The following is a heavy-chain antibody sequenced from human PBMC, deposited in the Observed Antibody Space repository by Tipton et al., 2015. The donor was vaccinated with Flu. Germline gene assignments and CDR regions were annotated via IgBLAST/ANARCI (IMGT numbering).Heavy chain of an antibody. J-gene: IGHJ5*02. CDR1: GGSISCYY. Sequence: TLSLTCTVSGGSISCYYWSWIRQPAGKGLEWIGRIYTSGSTNYNPSLKSRVTMSVDTSKNQFSLKLSSVTAADTAVYYCARDFYDSSGYPRFDPWGQGTLVTVSS. CDR2: IYTSGST. V-gene: IGHV4-4*07. D-gene: IGHD3-22*01. CDR3: ARDFYDSSGYPRFDP.